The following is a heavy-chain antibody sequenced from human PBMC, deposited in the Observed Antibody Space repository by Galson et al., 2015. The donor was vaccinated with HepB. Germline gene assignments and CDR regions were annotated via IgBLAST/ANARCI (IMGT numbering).Heavy chain of an antibody. Sequence: SGYTFTRYYMHWVRQAPGQGLEWMGIINPSGGSTSYAQKFQGRVTMTRDTSTSTVYMELSSLRSEDTAVYYCARDRDDSSGYYYVVGAFDIWGQGTMVTVSS. CDR1: GYTFTRYY. CDR3: ARDRDDSSGYYYVVGAFDI. CDR2: INPSGGST. J-gene: IGHJ3*02. V-gene: IGHV1-46*01. D-gene: IGHD3-22*01.